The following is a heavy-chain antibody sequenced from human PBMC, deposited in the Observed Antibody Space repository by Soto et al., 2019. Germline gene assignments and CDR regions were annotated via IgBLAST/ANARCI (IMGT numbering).Heavy chain of an antibody. CDR2: INHLGSI. CDR1: GWSLSDYF. J-gene: IGHJ6*03. Sequence: SETLSLTCVVSGWSLSDYFWSWIRQPPGMALEWIGEINHLGSINYNPSLKSRVTMSVDTSKNQFSLTLNSVTAADTATYYCARGGISHWAYFYYMDVWDRGTTVTVSS. CDR3: ARGGISHWAYFYYMDV. V-gene: IGHV4-34*01. D-gene: IGHD2-21*01.